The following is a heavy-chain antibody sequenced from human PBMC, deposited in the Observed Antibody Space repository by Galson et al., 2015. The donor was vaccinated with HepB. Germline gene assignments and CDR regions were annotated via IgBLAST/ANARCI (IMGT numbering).Heavy chain of an antibody. V-gene: IGHV3-30-3*01. CDR2: ISYDGSNK. CDR1: GFTFSSYA. Sequence: SLRLSCAASGFTFSSYAMHWVRQAPGKGLEWVAVISYDGSNKYYADSVKGRFTISRDNSKNTLYLQMNSLRAEDTAVYYCARDAHGGVPAATAMGYWGQGTLVTVSS. D-gene: IGHD2-2*01. J-gene: IGHJ4*02. CDR3: ARDAHGGVPAATAMGY.